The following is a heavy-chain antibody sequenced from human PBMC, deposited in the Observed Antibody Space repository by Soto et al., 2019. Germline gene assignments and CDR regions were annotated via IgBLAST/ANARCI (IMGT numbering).Heavy chain of an antibody. CDR3: VRRVSGNYDY. Sequence: EVQLADSGGGMLQPGGSLRLSCVASGFTFSSYDMHWVRQAPGKGLEYVSSISSNGGTTYYGNSVKGRFTISRDNSKNTLYLQMGSLRAEDMAVYYCVRRVSGNYDYWGQGTLVTVSS. CDR2: ISSNGGTT. J-gene: IGHJ4*02. D-gene: IGHD1-7*01. V-gene: IGHV3-64*01. CDR1: GFTFSSYD.